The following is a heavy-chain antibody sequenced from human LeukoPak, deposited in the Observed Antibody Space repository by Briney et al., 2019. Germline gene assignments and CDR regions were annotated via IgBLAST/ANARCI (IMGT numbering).Heavy chain of an antibody. V-gene: IGHV3-66*01. Sequence: GGSLRLSCAASGFIVSTNYMSLVRQAPGKGLEWVSVIYSGGRTYYADSVKGRFTISRDNSKNTVYLQMNSLRAEDTAVYYCARDNYGRSDYYPFDYWGQGTLVTVSS. CDR3: ARDNYGRSDYYPFDY. D-gene: IGHD3-22*01. CDR1: GFIVSTNY. J-gene: IGHJ4*02. CDR2: IYSGGRT.